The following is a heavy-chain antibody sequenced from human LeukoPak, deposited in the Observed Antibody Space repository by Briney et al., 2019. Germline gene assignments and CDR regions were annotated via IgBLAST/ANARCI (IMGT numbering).Heavy chain of an antibody. V-gene: IGHV1-69*13. CDR3: ARSLYDFWSGYSYYYYMDV. Sequence: ASVKVSCKPSGGTFNSYSISWVRQAPGQGLEWMGGIIPILGTTNYAQKFQGRVTITADESTSTAYMELSSLRSEDTAVYYCARSLYDFWSGYSYYYYMDVWGKGTTVTASS. CDR2: IIPILGTT. CDR1: GGTFNSYS. J-gene: IGHJ6*03. D-gene: IGHD3-3*01.